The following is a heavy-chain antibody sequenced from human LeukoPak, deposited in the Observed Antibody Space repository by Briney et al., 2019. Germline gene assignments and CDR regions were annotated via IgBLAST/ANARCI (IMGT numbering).Heavy chain of an antibody. Sequence: GGSLRLSCAASGFTFSHYGMHWVRQAPGKGLEWVAVIWYDGSHKYYADSVKGRFTLSRDNSKNTLYLQMNSLRAEDTAVYYCARDVLDSGNYYPDAFDIWGQGTMVTVSS. D-gene: IGHD3-10*01. V-gene: IGHV3-33*01. J-gene: IGHJ3*02. CDR1: GFTFSHYG. CDR3: ARDVLDSGNYYPDAFDI. CDR2: IWYDGSHK.